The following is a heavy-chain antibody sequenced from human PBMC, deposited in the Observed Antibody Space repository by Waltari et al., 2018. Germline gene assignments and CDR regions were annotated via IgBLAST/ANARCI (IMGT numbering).Heavy chain of an antibody. CDR1: GFSVGNSY. Sequence: EVQLVESGGGLIQPGGTLRLSCAASGFSVGNSYCPWVRQAPGKGLEWISFIYGVDSTLYVDSVKGQFTVSRDNSKNTVHLQMNSVRVDDTAVYYCATFSNWVHDTFDIWGQGTLVSVSS. CDR3: ATFSNWVHDTFDI. CDR2: IYGVDST. V-gene: IGHV3-53*01. J-gene: IGHJ3*02. D-gene: IGHD3-16*01.